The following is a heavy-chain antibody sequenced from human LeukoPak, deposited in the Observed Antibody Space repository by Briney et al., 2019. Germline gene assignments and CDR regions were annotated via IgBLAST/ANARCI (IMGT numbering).Heavy chain of an antibody. Sequence: PSETLSLTCTVSGVSISSSTYYWSWIRQRPGKGLEWIGYIYYSGSTYYNPSLKSRVTISVDTSKNQFSLKLSSVTAADTAVYYCARGALLKIFGVVISRFDPWGQGTLVTVSS. CDR1: GVSISSSTYY. D-gene: IGHD3-3*01. CDR2: IYYSGST. CDR3: ARGALLKIFGVVISRFDP. J-gene: IGHJ5*02. V-gene: IGHV4-31*03.